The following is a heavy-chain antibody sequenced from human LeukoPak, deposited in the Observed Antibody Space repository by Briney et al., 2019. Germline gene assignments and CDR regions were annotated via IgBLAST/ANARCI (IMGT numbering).Heavy chain of an antibody. J-gene: IGHJ4*02. CDR2: ISTDSDYI. CDR3: VRASYSSTWYLDS. V-gene: IGHV3-21*01. D-gene: IGHD6-13*01. Sequence: PGGSLRLSCEVYGFTLSRYSMNWARQAPGKGLEWVSAISTDSDYIYYGDSVKGRFTVPRDNAKNSLYLQMNSLRAEDTALYYCVRASYSSTWYLDSWGQGALVIVSS. CDR1: GFTLSRYS.